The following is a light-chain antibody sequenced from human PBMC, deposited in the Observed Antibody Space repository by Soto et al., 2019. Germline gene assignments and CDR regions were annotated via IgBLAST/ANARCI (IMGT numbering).Light chain of an antibody. CDR1: QSISAW. Sequence: DIQMTQSPCTLSASVGDTVTITCRASQSISAWLAWYQQKPGKAPKLLIYKASSLESGVPSRFSGSGSGTEFTLTLSSLQPDDFATYYCQQYNNYGSWTFGQGTKVEIK. V-gene: IGKV1-5*03. CDR3: QQYNNYGSWT. J-gene: IGKJ1*01. CDR2: KAS.